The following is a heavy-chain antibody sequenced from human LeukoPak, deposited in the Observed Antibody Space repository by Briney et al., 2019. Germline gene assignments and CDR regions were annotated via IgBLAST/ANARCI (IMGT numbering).Heavy chain of an antibody. CDR1: GGSFSTFY. CDR3: ASSYYA. Sequence: PSETLSLTCGVSGGSFSTFYWSWLRQPPGKGLEWIGEINHSGATSYNPFLKSRVNISVDTSNNQFSLKLTSVTAAGSAVYYCASSYYAWGQGTLVTVSS. D-gene: IGHD3-10*01. CDR2: INHSGAT. V-gene: IGHV4-34*01. J-gene: IGHJ5*02.